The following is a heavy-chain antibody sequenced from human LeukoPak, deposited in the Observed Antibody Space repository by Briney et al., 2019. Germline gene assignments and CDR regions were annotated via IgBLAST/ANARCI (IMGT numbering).Heavy chain of an antibody. J-gene: IGHJ4*02. Sequence: SETLSLTCTVSGGSISSYYWSWIRQPPGKGLEWIGYIYYSGSTNYNPSLKSRVTISVDTSKNQFSLKLSSVTAADTAVYYCARDGLGIREGGVGIDYWGQGTLVTVSS. CDR1: GGSISSYY. CDR3: ARDGLGIREGGVGIDY. D-gene: IGHD7-27*01. V-gene: IGHV4-59*12. CDR2: IYYSGST.